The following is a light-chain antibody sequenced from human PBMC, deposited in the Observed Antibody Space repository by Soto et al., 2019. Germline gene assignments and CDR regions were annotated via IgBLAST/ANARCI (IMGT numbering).Light chain of an antibody. CDR2: EVI. CDR1: PNDVATYNL. V-gene: IGLV2-23*02. CDR3: CSYAGGNTFV. Sequence: QSVLPQPASVSGSPGQSITISCTGTPNDVATYNLVSWHQHHPGKAPKVIIYEVITRPSGVSDRFSGSKSGNTASLTISGLQAEDEADYFCCSYAGGNTFVFGGGTKLTVL. J-gene: IGLJ2*01.